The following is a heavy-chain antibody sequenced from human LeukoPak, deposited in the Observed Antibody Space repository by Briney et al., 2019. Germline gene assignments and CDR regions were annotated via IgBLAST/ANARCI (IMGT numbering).Heavy chain of an antibody. D-gene: IGHD4-17*01. CDR3: AKVGDYDPYYYYMDV. Sequence: GGSLRLSCAASGFTFSSYGMHWVRQAPGKGLEWVAVISYDGSNKYYADSVNGRFTISRDNSKNTLYLQMNSLRAEDTAVYYCAKVGDYDPYYYYMDVWGKGTTVTVSS. CDR1: GFTFSSYG. CDR2: ISYDGSNK. V-gene: IGHV3-30*18. J-gene: IGHJ6*03.